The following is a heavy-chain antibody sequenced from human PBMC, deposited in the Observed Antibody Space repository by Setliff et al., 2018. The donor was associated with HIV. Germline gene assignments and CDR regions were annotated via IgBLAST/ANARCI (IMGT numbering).Heavy chain of an antibody. V-gene: IGHV1-18*01. CDR3: AKCSEMLGTPATSSGYYCGWFDP. D-gene: IGHD3-22*01. J-gene: IGHJ5*02. CDR1: GYSFARYG. Sequence: ASVKVSCKASGYSFARYGLSWVRQAPGQGLEWMGWISGFNGNTKYAQSFQDRVAMTTETATSTAYMEMRSLRSDDTAVYYRAKCSEMLGTPATSSGYYCGWFDPWGQGTLVTVSS. CDR2: ISGFNGNT.